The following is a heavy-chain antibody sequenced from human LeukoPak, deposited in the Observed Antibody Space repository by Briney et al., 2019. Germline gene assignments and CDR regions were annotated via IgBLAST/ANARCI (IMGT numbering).Heavy chain of an antibody. CDR2: IIPLFGTA. CDR1: GGTFSSYA. Sequence: GASVKVSCKASGGTFSSYAISWVRQAPGQGLEWMGGIIPLFGTANYAQKFQVRVTITADESTSTAYMGLSSLRSEDTAVYYCARGPLYKPRRSDYWAREPWSPSPQ. D-gene: IGHD3-10*01. J-gene: IGHJ4*02. CDR3: ARGPLYKPRRSDY. V-gene: IGHV1-69*13.